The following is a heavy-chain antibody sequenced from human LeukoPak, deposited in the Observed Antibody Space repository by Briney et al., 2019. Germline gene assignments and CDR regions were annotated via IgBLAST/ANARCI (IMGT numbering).Heavy chain of an antibody. Sequence: SGGSLRLSCAASGFTFSSYSMNWVRQAPGKGLEWVSSISSSSSYIYYADSVKGRFTISRDTSKNTLYLQMNSLRVDDTAVYYCARDLYSSAWYGIHWGQGTLVTVSS. CDR3: ARDLYSSAWYGIH. CDR2: ISSSSSYI. J-gene: IGHJ4*02. CDR1: GFTFSSYS. D-gene: IGHD6-19*01. V-gene: IGHV3-21*04.